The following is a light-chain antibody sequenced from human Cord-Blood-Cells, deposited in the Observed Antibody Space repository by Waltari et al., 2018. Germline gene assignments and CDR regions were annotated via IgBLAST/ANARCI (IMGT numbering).Light chain of an antibody. J-gene: IGKJ3*01. V-gene: IGKV3-11*01. CDR1: QSVSSY. CDR3: QQRSNWPLT. CDR2: DAP. Sequence: EIVLTQSPATLSLSPEERATLSCRASQSVSSYLAWYQQKPGQAPRLLIYDAPNRATGIPARFSGSGSGTDFTLTISSLEPEDFAVYYCQQRSNWPLTFGPGTKVDIK.